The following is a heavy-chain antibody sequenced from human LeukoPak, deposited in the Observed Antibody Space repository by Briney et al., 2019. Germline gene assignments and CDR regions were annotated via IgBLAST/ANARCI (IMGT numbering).Heavy chain of an antibody. J-gene: IGHJ4*02. D-gene: IGHD2-21*01. Sequence: GSLRLSCAASRFSFSNSAMHWVRRAPGKGLEWVAFIRYDGSDKYYADSVKGRFTISRDTSKNTLYLQMNGLRDEDTAVYYCAKDLVGGWGFAYWGQGTLVTVSS. V-gene: IGHV3-30*02. CDR2: IRYDGSDK. CDR1: RFSFSNSA. CDR3: AKDLVGGWGFAY.